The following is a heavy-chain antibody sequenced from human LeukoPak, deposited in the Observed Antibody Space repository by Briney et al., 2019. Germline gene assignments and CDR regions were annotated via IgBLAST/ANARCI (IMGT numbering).Heavy chain of an antibody. V-gene: IGHV3-11*01. CDR2: ISSSGDII. Sequence: GGSLRLSCAISGFTFSDYYMSWIRQAPGKGLEWISHISSSGDIIYYADSVKGRFTISRDKDKKSVYLQMDSLRVEDTAVYYCAREDYGGGYGMDVWGQGTTVTVSS. CDR1: GFTFSDYY. CDR3: AREDYGGGYGMDV. D-gene: IGHD4-23*01. J-gene: IGHJ6*02.